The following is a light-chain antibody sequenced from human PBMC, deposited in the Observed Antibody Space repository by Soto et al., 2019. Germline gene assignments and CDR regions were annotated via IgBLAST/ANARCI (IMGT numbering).Light chain of an antibody. J-gene: IGKJ2*01. Sequence: EIVLTQSPGTLSLSPGERATLSCRTSQSISSTYLAWYQQKPGQAPRLLIYGTYSRATGIPDRFSGSGSGSDFTLSISRLAPEDFAVYYCQQYGTSPPVYTFGQGTKLEIK. V-gene: IGKV3-20*01. CDR1: QSISSTY. CDR3: QQYGTSPPVYT. CDR2: GTY.